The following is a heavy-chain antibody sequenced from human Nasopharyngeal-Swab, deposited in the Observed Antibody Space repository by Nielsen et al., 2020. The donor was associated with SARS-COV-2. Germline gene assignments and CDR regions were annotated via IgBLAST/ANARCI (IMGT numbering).Heavy chain of an antibody. J-gene: IGHJ6*02. V-gene: IGHV3-20*01. D-gene: IGHD6-13*01. CDR3: ARDAEQPGDYYYGMDV. CDR2: INWNGGST. Sequence: AVEWVSGINWNGGSTGYADSVKGRFTISRDNAKNSLYLQMNSLRAEDTALYHCARDAEQPGDYYYGMDVWGQGTTVTVSS.